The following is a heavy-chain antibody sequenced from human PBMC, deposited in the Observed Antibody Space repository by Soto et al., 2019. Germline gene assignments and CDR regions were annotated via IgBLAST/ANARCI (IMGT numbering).Heavy chain of an antibody. V-gene: IGHV1-46*01. Sequence: VASVKVSCKASGYTFTSYYMHWVRQAPGQGLEWMGITNPSGGSTSYAQKFQGRVTMTRDTSTSTVYMELSSLRSEDTAVYCCASESTGKPYYYGLDVWGQGTTVTVSS. CDR3: ASESTGKPYYYGLDV. J-gene: IGHJ6*01. CDR2: TNPSGGST. CDR1: GYTFTSYY. D-gene: IGHD1-1*01.